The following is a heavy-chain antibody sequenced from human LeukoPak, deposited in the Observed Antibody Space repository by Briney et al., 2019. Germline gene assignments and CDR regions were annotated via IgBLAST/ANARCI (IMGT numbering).Heavy chain of an antibody. J-gene: IGHJ4*02. CDR3: ARGVLRYFDWSKWGYFDY. D-gene: IGHD3-9*01. CDR2: INHSGST. Sequence: RTSETLSLTCAVYGGSFSGYYWSWIRQPPGKGLEWIGEINHSGSTNYNPSLKSRVTISVDTSKNQFSLKLSSVTAADTAVYYCARGVLRYFDWSKWGYFDYWGQGTLVTVSS. CDR1: GGSFSGYY. V-gene: IGHV4-34*01.